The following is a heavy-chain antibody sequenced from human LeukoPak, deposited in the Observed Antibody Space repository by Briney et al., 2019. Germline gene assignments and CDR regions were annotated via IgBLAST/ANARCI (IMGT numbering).Heavy chain of an antibody. V-gene: IGHV3-9*01. CDR2: ISWNSGSI. J-gene: IGHJ3*02. CDR1: GFTFDDYA. CDR3: AKDPNGDYIGTFDI. D-gene: IGHD4-17*01. Sequence: PGRSLRLSCAASGFTFDDYAMHWVRQAPGKGLEWVSGISWNSGSIDYADSVKGRFTISRDNAKNTLYLQMNSLRAEDTAVYYCAKDPNGDYIGTFDIWGQGTMVTVSS.